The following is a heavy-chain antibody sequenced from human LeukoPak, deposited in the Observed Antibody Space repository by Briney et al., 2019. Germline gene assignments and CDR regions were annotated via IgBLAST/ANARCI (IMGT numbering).Heavy chain of an antibody. D-gene: IGHD2-21*02. J-gene: IGHJ4*02. CDR3: ARDTTYCGGGCYSLTDY. V-gene: IGHV3-30-3*01. Sequence: GRSLRLSCAASGFTFSSYAMHWVRQAPGKGLEWVAVISYDGSNKYYADSVKGRFTISRDNSKNTLYLQMDSLRAEDTAVYYCARDTTYCGGGCYSLTDYWGQGTLVSVSS. CDR2: ISYDGSNK. CDR1: GFTFSSYA.